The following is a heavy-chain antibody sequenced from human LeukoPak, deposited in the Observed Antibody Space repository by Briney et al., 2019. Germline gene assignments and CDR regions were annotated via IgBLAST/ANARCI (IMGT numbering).Heavy chain of an antibody. CDR1: GGSLSGYY. J-gene: IGHJ4*02. V-gene: IGHV4-34*01. Sequence: SETLSLTCAVYGGSLSGYYWSWIRQPPGKGLEWIGEINHSGSTNYNPSLKSRVTISLDTSKNQFSLKLSSVTAADTAVYYCAGHHPRNTVDFWGQGTLVTVSS. D-gene: IGHD2/OR15-2a*01. CDR2: INHSGST. CDR3: AGHHPRNTVDF.